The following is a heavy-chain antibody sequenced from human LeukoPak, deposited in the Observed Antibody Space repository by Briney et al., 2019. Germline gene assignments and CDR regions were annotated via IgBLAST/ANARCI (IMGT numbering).Heavy chain of an antibody. V-gene: IGHV1-69*04. CDR3: ARDPHRYGPFDY. Sequence: ASVKVSCKASGGTFSSYAISWVRQAPGQGLEWMGRIIPILGIANYAQKFQGRVTITADKSTSTAYMELSSLRSEDTAVYYCARDPHRYGPFDYWGQGTLVTVSS. CDR1: GGTFSSYA. D-gene: IGHD3-16*01. J-gene: IGHJ4*02. CDR2: IIPILGIA.